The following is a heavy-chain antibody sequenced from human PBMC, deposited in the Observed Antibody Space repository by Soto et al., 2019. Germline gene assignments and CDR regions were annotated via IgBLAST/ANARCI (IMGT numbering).Heavy chain of an antibody. CDR3: AKRRAARVVSRLDY. J-gene: IGHJ4*02. D-gene: IGHD2-15*01. V-gene: IGHV3-23*01. CDR1: GFTFSSYA. CDR2: ISGSGGST. Sequence: GGSLRLSCAASGFTFSSYAMSWVRQAPGKGLEWVSAISGSGGSTYYADSVKGRFTISRDNSKNTLYLQMNSLRAEDTAVYYCAKRRAARVVSRLDYWGQGNLVTVSS.